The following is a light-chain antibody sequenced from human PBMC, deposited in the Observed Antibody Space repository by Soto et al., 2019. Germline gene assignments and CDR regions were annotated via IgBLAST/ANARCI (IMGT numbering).Light chain of an antibody. Sequence: EIVMTQSPATLSVSPGDRATVSCRASQSISSKLAWYQHKRGQAPRLLIYGASTRATGIPDRFSGSGSGAEFTLTISNLQSEDFAVYYCQQYNNWPPYTFGQGTKLEIK. CDR1: QSISSK. V-gene: IGKV3-15*01. CDR3: QQYNNWPPYT. CDR2: GAS. J-gene: IGKJ2*01.